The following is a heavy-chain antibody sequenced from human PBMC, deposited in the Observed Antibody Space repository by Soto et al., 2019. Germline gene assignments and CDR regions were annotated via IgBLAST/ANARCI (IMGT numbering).Heavy chain of an antibody. V-gene: IGHV3-15*01. Sequence: EVQLVESGGGLVKPGGSLRLSCAASGFTFSNAWMSWVRQAPGKGLEWVGRIKSNTDGGTTDYAAPVKGRFTISRDDSQNTLYMLMNSLKTEDTAVYYCTTGPPLYYDCWSGPGNYYYYMEVWGQGTTVTVS. CDR1: GFTFSNAW. D-gene: IGHD3-3*01. J-gene: IGHJ6*03. CDR2: IKSNTDGGTT. CDR3: TTGPPLYYDCWSGPGNYYYYMEV.